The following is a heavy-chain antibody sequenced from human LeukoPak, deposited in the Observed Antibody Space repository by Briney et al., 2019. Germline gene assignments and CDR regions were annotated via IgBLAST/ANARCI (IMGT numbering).Heavy chain of an antibody. CDR3: ARHNLDRYSNDSRDDAFDI. J-gene: IGHJ3*02. CDR2: IYPGDSDT. CDR1: GYSFTSYW. Sequence: GESLKISCKGSGYSFTSYWIGWVRQMPGKGLEWMGIIYPGDSDTRYSPSFQGQVTISADKSISTAYLQWSSLKASDTAMYYCARHNLDRYSNDSRDDAFDIWAKGQWSPSLQ. V-gene: IGHV5-51*01. D-gene: IGHD3-22*01.